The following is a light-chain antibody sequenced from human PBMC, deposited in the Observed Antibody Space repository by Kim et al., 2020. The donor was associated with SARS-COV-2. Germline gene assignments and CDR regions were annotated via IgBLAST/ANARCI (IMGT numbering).Light chain of an antibody. CDR2: AAS. J-gene: IGKJ1*01. CDR1: QGISSY. Sequence: SASTGDRVTITCRASQGISSYLAWYQPKPGKAPKLLIYAASTLQSGVPSRFSGSGAGTDFTLTISRLQSEDFATYYCQQYYSYPQTFGQGTKVDIK. V-gene: IGKV1-8*01. CDR3: QQYYSYPQT.